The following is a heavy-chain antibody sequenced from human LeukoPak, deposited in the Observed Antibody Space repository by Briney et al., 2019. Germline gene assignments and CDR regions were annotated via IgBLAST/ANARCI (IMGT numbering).Heavy chain of an antibody. J-gene: IGHJ6*02. Sequence: GGSLRLSCAASGFTVSSNYMSWVRQAPGKGLEWVSVIYSGGSTYYADSVKGRFTISRDNSKNTLYLQMNSLRAEDTAVYYCAGVPQDYYGMDVWGQGTTVTVSS. CDR1: GFTVSSNY. V-gene: IGHV3-66*01. CDR3: AGVPQDYYGMDV. CDR2: IYSGGST.